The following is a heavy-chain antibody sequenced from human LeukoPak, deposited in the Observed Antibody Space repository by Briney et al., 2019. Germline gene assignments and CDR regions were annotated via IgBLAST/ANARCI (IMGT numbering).Heavy chain of an antibody. D-gene: IGHD2-2*02. CDR1: GFTFSSYA. CDR2: ISGSGGST. CDR3: FLVPAAIP. Sequence: GGSLRLSCAASGFTFSSYAMSCVRQSPGKGLEWVSAISGSGGSTYYADSVKGRFTISRDNSKNTLYLQMNSLRAEDTAVYHCFLVPAAIPWGQGTLVTVSS. J-gene: IGHJ5*02. V-gene: IGHV3-23*01.